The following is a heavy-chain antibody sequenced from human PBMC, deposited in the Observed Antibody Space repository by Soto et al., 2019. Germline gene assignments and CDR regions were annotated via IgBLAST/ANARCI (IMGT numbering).Heavy chain of an antibody. V-gene: IGHV1-18*01. Sequence: QVELMQSGPEVKRPGTSVKVSCKASGYTFITSGINWVRQTPGQPLEWVGCISPANGDKKYAQKFKDRVILTSETSTDTVNMELTNLRSDDTAVYCCARGRYFATTHRQWWYFDFWGRGTPVTVSS. CDR1: GYTFITSG. J-gene: IGHJ2*01. CDR3: ARGRYFATTHRQWWYFDF. D-gene: IGHD6-19*01. CDR2: ISPANGDK.